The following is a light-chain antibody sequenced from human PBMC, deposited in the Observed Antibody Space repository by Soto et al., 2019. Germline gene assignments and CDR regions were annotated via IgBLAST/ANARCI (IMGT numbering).Light chain of an antibody. Sequence: QMTQSPSSLSASVGEKIIITCRASRDIGSDVSWYQQKPGQAPKLLIYAASNLYTGVPSRFSGSRSGTEFTLTISSLQPEDFASYYCLQDYGDSWTFGQGTKVEIE. CDR1: RDIGSD. CDR2: AAS. V-gene: IGKV1-6*01. CDR3: LQDYGDSWT. J-gene: IGKJ1*01.